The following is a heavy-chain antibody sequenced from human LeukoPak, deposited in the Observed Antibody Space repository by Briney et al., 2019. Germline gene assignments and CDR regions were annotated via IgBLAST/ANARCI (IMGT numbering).Heavy chain of an antibody. Sequence: PSETLSLTCTVSGGSISSGDYYWSWIRQPPGKGLEWIGYIYYSGSTYYNPSLKSRVTISVDTSKNQFSLKLSSVTAADTAVYYCASAARYPRTYPYYFDYWGQGTLDTVSS. J-gene: IGHJ4*02. CDR1: GGSISSGDYY. CDR3: ASAARYPRTYPYYFDY. CDR2: IYYSGST. V-gene: IGHV4-30-4*01. D-gene: IGHD1-1*01.